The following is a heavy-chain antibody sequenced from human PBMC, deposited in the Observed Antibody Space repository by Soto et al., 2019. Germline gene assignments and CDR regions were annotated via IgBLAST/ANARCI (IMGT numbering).Heavy chain of an antibody. CDR3: ARDILTAGTTGFDY. J-gene: IGHJ4*02. V-gene: IGHV3-21*01. CDR2: IDSSSGYI. CDR1: GFTFRTYT. D-gene: IGHD6-13*01. Sequence: PGGSLRLSCAASGFTFRTYTMNWVRQAPGKGLEWVSSIDSSSGYIYYADSLMGRFTISRDNARNSLFLQMNSLRAEDTAVYYCARDILTAGTTGFDYWGQGTLVTVS.